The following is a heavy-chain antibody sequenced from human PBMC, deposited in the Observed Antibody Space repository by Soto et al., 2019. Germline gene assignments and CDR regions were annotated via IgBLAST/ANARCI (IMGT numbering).Heavy chain of an antibody. CDR1: GGSMSGSY. J-gene: IGHJ4*02. D-gene: IGHD1-26*01. Sequence: PSETLSLTCAVSGGSMSGSYWTWIRQPPGKGLEWMGYIYYTGRTNYNASLKSRVGISIDTSRNQFSLRLSSVTAADTAVYYCAGVRSVTDLSGSLYYFDYWGQGALVTVSS. CDR3: AGVRSVTDLSGSLYYFDY. V-gene: IGHV4-59*01. CDR2: IYYTGRT.